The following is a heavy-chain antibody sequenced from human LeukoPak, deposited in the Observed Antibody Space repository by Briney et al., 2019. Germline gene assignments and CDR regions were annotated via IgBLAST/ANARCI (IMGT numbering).Heavy chain of an antibody. D-gene: IGHD2-2*02. CDR3: ARVDCSSTSCYTLWFDP. V-gene: IGHV1-69*02. Sequence: ASVKVSCKASGGTFSSYTISWVRQAPGQGLEWMGRIIPILGIATYAQKFQGRVTITADKSTSTAYMELSSLRPEDTAVYYCARVDCSSTSCYTLWFDPWGQGTLVAVSS. CDR1: GGTFSSYT. J-gene: IGHJ5*02. CDR2: IIPILGIA.